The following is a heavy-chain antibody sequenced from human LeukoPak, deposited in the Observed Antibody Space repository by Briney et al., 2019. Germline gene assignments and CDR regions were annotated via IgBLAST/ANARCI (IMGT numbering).Heavy chain of an antibody. J-gene: IGHJ4*02. V-gene: IGHV3-53*01. CDR3: ARGQGHYFDD. Sequence: GGSLRLSCAASGFIVSSNYMSWVRQAPGKGLEWVSIIYSGGSTYYPDSVKGRFTISRDNSKNTLYLQMNSLRAEDTAVYYCARGQGHYFDDWGQGTLVTVSP. CDR1: GFIVSSNY. CDR2: IYSGGST.